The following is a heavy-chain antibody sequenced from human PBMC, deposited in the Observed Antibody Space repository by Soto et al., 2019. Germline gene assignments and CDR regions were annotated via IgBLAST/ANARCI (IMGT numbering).Heavy chain of an antibody. CDR1: GYTLTELS. CDR3: AIVYTAMVLGFFDI. CDR2: FDPEDGET. Sequence: ASVKVSCKVSGYTLTELSMHWVRQAPGKGLEWMGGFDPEDGETIYAQKFQGRVTMTEDTSTDTAYMELSSLRSEDTAVYYCAIVYTAMVLGFFDIWGQGTRVTVSS. J-gene: IGHJ3*02. D-gene: IGHD5-18*01. V-gene: IGHV1-24*01.